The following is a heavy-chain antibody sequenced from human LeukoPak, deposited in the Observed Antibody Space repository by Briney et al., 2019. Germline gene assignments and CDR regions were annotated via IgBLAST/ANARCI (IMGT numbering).Heavy chain of an antibody. CDR3: ARDSGHYGDYVGPPPYYYGMDV. V-gene: IGHV1-69*04. Sequence: GASVKVSCKASGYTFTSYGISWVRQAPGQGLEWMGRIIPILGIANYAQKFQGRVTITADKSTSTAYMELSSLRSEDTAVYYCARDSGHYGDYVGPPPYYYGMDVWGQGTTVTVSS. CDR1: GYTFTSYG. CDR2: IIPILGIA. J-gene: IGHJ6*02. D-gene: IGHD4-17*01.